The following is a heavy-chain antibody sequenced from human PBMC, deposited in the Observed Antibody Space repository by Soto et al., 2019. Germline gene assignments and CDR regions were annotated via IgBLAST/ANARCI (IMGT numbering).Heavy chain of an antibody. Sequence: ASVTVSCKASGDTFTSYYMHWVRQAPGQGLEWMGIINPSGGSTSYAQKFQGRVTMTRDTSTSTVYMELSSLRSEDTAVYYCARASDYGDYGYYYYGMDVWGQGTTVTVSS. CDR3: ARASDYGDYGYYYYGMDV. CDR1: GDTFTSYY. D-gene: IGHD4-17*01. V-gene: IGHV1-46*01. J-gene: IGHJ6*02. CDR2: INPSGGST.